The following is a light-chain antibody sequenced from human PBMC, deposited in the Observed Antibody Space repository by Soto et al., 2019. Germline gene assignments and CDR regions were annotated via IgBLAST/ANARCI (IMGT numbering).Light chain of an antibody. Sequence: AIQMTQSPSSLSASVGDRVNITCRASQGIRNDLGWYQQKPGKAPKLLIYAASTLQSGVPSRFSGSGSGTDFSLTVSSLQPEDFASYYCLQDYSYPRTFGQGTKVQIK. CDR1: QGIRND. J-gene: IGKJ1*01. CDR2: AAS. CDR3: LQDYSYPRT. V-gene: IGKV1-6*01.